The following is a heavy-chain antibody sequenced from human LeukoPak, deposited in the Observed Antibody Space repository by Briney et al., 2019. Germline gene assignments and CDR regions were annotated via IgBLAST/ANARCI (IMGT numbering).Heavy chain of an antibody. CDR3: ARLNAFDI. J-gene: IGHJ3*02. Sequence: GGSLRLPCAASGFTFSSYEMNWVRQAPGKGLEWVSYISRSGSSIYYADSVKGRFTISRDNAKNSLSLQMNSLRAEDTAVYYCARLNAFDIWGQGTMVTVSS. V-gene: IGHV3-48*03. CDR1: GFTFSSYE. CDR2: ISRSGSSI.